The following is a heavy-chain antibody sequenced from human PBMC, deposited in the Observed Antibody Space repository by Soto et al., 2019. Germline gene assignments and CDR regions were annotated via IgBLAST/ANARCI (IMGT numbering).Heavy chain of an antibody. CDR3: ASSSGNNYGVGTNYYFDY. J-gene: IGHJ4*02. D-gene: IGHD1-26*01. CDR1: GGTFSTYS. V-gene: IGHV1-69*06. Sequence: QVQLVQSGAEVKKPGSSVKVSCKTSGGTFSTYSIVWVRQAPGEGLEWMGGIIPIFGTANYAQKFRDRVTNTADKSTNTAFMELSSLKSEDTAMYYCASSSGNNYGVGTNYYFDYWGQGTLVTVSS. CDR2: IIPIFGTA.